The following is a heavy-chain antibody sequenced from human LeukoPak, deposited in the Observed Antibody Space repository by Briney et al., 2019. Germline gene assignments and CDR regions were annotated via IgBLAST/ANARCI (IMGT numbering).Heavy chain of an antibody. Sequence: PGGSLRLSCAASGFTFSRYDMHWVRQAPGKGLEWVANIKQDESEKYYVDSVKGRFTISRDNAKTSVYLQMNSLRAEDTAVYYCARALDYYRMDVWGQGTTVTVSS. CDR2: IKQDESEK. J-gene: IGHJ6*02. CDR3: ARALDYYRMDV. CDR1: GFTFSRYD. V-gene: IGHV3-7*01.